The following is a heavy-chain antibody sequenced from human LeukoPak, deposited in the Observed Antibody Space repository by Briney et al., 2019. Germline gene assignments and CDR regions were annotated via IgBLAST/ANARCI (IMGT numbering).Heavy chain of an antibody. D-gene: IGHD4-11*01. V-gene: IGHV3-15*01. CDR3: CADTVDPLAQIDK. J-gene: IGHJ4*02. Sequence: GESLRLSCAASRFSFSTSWMSWVRQAPGKGLEWVGRIKSKDDGETTEYAAPVKGRFTISRDDSGSMLYLQMMSLKTEDTAVYYCCADTVDPLAQIDKWGQGAQVTVSS. CDR2: IKSKDDGETT. CDR1: RFSFSTSW.